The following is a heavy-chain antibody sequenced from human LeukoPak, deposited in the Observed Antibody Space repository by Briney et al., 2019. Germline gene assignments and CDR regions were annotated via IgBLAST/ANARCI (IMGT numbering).Heavy chain of an antibody. J-gene: IGHJ4*02. V-gene: IGHV3-21*01. CDR2: ISSSSTYI. CDR3: AREKLWFGGLFDY. Sequence: GGSLRLSCAASGFTFSSYEMNWVRQAPGKGLEWVSSISSSSTYIYSADSLKGRFTISRDNAKNSLYLQMNSLRAEDTAVYYCAREKLWFGGLFDYWGQGTLVTVSS. D-gene: IGHD3-10*01. CDR1: GFTFSSYE.